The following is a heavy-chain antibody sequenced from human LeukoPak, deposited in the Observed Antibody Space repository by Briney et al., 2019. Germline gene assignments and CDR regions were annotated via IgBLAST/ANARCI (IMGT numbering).Heavy chain of an antibody. CDR2: IYDSGST. CDR1: GGSIRSRYYY. J-gene: IGHJ3*02. D-gene: IGHD1-26*01. V-gene: IGHV4-39*01. Sequence: SETLSLTCTVSGGSIRSRYYYWGWIRQPPGKGLEWIGSIYDSGSTYYNPSLKSRVTISVDTSKNQFSLKLNSVTAADTAVYYCARCIVGASAFDIWGQGTMVTVSS. CDR3: ARCIVGASAFDI.